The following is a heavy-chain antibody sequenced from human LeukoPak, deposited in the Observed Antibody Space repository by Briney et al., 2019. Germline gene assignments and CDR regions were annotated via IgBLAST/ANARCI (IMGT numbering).Heavy chain of an antibody. CDR2: IYDSGST. D-gene: IGHD3-16*01. CDR1: GGSISNSNW. V-gene: IGHV4-4*02. J-gene: IGHJ5*02. Sequence: SSGTLSLTCAVSGGSISNSNWWSWVRQPPGKGLEWIGSIYDSGSTYYNPSLKSRVTISVDTSKNQFSLKLNSVTAADTAVYYCARHYGPWGQGTLVAVSS. CDR3: ARHYGP.